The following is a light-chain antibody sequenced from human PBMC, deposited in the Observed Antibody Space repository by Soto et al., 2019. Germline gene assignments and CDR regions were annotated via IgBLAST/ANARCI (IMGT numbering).Light chain of an antibody. V-gene: IGLV7-43*01. CDR1: AGAVTSAYY. Sequence: QTVVTQEPSLTVSRGGTVTLTCASSAGAVTSAYYTNWLQQKPGQAPRALIYSTSEKHSWTPARFSGSLLGGKAALTLSAAQPEDEADYYCLLYYGGAQVLFGGGTQLTVL. J-gene: IGLJ2*01. CDR2: STS. CDR3: LLYYGGAQVL.